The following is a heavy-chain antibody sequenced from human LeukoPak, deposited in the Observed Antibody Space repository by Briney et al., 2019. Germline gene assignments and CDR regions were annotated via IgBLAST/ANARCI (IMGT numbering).Heavy chain of an antibody. D-gene: IGHD3-3*01. CDR3: AKEGFLEWLYPRWYFDY. CDR2: IKEDGSEK. J-gene: IGHJ4*02. V-gene: IGHV3-7*01. CDR1: GFIFSSYW. Sequence: GGSLRLSCAASGFIFSSYWMSWVRQAPGKGLEWVANIKEDGSEKKYVDSVKGRFTISRDNAKNSVYLQMNSLRAEGTAVYYCAKEGFLEWLYPRWYFDYWGRGTLVTVSS.